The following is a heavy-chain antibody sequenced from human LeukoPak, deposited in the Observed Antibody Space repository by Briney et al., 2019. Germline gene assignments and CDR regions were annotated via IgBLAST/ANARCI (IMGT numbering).Heavy chain of an antibody. CDR3: ARGLLQIKDYYDSSGYYFDY. Sequence: PSETLSLTCALYGGSFSGYYWSWIRQPPGKGLEWIGEINHSRSTNYNPSLKSRVTISVDTSKNQFSLKLSSVTAADTAVYYCARGLLQIKDYYDSSGYYFDYWGQGTLVTVSS. CDR1: GGSFSGYY. J-gene: IGHJ4*02. D-gene: IGHD3-22*01. CDR2: INHSRST. V-gene: IGHV4-34*01.